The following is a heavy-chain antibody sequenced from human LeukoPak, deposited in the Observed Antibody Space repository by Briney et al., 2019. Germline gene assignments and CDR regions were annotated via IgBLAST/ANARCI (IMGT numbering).Heavy chain of an antibody. V-gene: IGHV1-18*01. Sequence: ASVKVSCKASGYTFRTFGINWVRQAPGQGLEWMGWISVYNGDTKYAQKFQGRVTMTTDTSTNTTYMEVRSPTFDDTAVYYCARDHMAARPGWFDAWGQGTLVTVSA. CDR1: GYTFRTFG. CDR3: ARDHMAARPGWFDA. J-gene: IGHJ5*02. D-gene: IGHD6-6*01. CDR2: ISVYNGDT.